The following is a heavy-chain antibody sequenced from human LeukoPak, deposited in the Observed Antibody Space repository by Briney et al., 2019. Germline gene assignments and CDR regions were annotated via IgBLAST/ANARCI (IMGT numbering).Heavy chain of an antibody. Sequence: PGGSLRLSCAASGFTFSSYAMSWLRQAPGKELEWVSATSGSGGSTYYADSVKGRFTISRDNSKNTLYLQMNRLKAEDTAVYYCAKSTSYSNYDAWGQGTLVTVSS. V-gene: IGHV3-23*01. J-gene: IGHJ5*02. CDR2: TSGSGGST. CDR1: GFTFSSYA. CDR3: AKSTSYSNYDA. D-gene: IGHD4-4*01.